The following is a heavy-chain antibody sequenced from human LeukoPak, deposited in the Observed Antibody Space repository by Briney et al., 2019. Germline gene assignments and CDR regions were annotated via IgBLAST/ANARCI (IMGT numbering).Heavy chain of an antibody. CDR3: AREGRIVGATLGY. D-gene: IGHD1-26*01. CDR2: INPNSGGT. CDR1: GYTFTGYY. J-gene: IGHJ4*02. V-gene: IGHV1-2*06. Sequence: GASVKVSSKASGYTFTGYYMHWVRQAPGQGLEWMGRINPNSGGTNYAQKFQGRVTMTRDTSISTAYMELSRLRSDDTAVYYCAREGRIVGATLGYWGQGTLVTVSS.